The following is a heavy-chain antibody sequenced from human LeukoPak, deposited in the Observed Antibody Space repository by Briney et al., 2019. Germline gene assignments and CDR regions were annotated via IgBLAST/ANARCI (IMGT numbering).Heavy chain of an antibody. CDR2: IDYSGST. CDR1: GGSISSSSYY. V-gene: IGHV4-39*01. J-gene: IGHJ4*02. Sequence: SETLSLTCTVSGGSISSSSYYWGWIRQPPGKGLEWLGCIDYSGSTYYNPSLKSRFTISVATPKTQFSLKLSSVTAADTAVDYCARLTGDSSGTTNPCFDFWGQGTLVTVSS. CDR3: ARLTGDSSGTTNPCFDF. D-gene: IGHD3-22*01.